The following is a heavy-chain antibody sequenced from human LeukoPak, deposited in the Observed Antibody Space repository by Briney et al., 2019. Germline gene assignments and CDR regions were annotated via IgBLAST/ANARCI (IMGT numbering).Heavy chain of an antibody. Sequence: SVKVSCKASGATFSSYAITWVRQAPGQGLGWVGGMTPLFGAPAYGENFQGRVTFTADRTTNTAYMELSSLRSEDTAMYYCARVVVVITNDISDIWGQGTMVIVSS. J-gene: IGHJ3*02. CDR3: ARVVVVITNDISDI. CDR1: GATFSSYA. D-gene: IGHD3-22*01. V-gene: IGHV1-69*06. CDR2: MTPLFGAP.